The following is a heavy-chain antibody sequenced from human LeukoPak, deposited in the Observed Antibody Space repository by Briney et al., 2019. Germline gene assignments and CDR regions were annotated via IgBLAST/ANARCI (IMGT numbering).Heavy chain of an antibody. CDR3: ARDRDLYSSSWTRPSPFDY. J-gene: IGHJ4*02. Sequence: PGRSLRLSCAASGFTFSSYAMHWVRQAPGKGLGWVSYISSSRSTIYYADSVKGRYTICRDNAKNSLYLQMNSLRAEDTAVYYCARDRDLYSSSWTRPSPFDYWGQGTLVTVSS. D-gene: IGHD6-13*01. CDR2: ISSSRSTI. CDR1: GFTFSSYA. V-gene: IGHV3-48*04.